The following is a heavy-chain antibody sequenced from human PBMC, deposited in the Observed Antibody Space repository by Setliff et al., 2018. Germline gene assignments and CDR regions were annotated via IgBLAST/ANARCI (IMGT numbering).Heavy chain of an antibody. CDR3: SRFVRYSTTTSCQTASDADI. CDR2: IIAYTGNT. D-gene: IGHD2-2*01. V-gene: IGHV1-18*01. J-gene: IGHJ4*02. Sequence: ASVKVSCKASGYTFTNYGINWVRQAPGQGLEWMGWIIAYTGNTNYAQTLQGRVSITTDTSTSTAYMELRSLTSDDTAVYYCSRFVRYSTTTSCQTASDADIWGQGTLVTVSS. CDR1: GYTFTNYG.